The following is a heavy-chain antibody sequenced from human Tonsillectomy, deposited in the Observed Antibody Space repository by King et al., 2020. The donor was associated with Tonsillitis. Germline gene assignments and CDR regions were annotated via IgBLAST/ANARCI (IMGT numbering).Heavy chain of an antibody. CDR1: GFTFSSYD. CDR2: VGTAGDT. CDR3: ARGSKCGSGSYPFPRDALDM. Sequence: VQLVEFGGGLVQPGGSLRLSCAASGFTFSSYDMHWVRHVTGKGLEWVSTVGTAGDTYYPGSVKGRFTIFRENAKNSLFLQMNSLRAGDTAVYYCARGSKCGSGSYPFPRDALDMGGHGTSVTVSS. D-gene: IGHD3-10*01. J-gene: IGHJ3*02. V-gene: IGHV3-13*01.